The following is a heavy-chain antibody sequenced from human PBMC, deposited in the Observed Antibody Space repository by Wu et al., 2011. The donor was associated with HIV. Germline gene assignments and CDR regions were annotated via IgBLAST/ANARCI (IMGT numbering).Heavy chain of an antibody. J-gene: IGHJ6*03. D-gene: IGHD3-10*01. CDR1: GGTFSSYG. V-gene: IGHV1-69*14. Sequence: QVQLVQSGAEVKKPGSSVKVSCKTSGGTFSSYGITWVRQAPGQGLEWMGGIIPIFETATYAQKFQGRVTITADKSTSTAYMELSSLRSEDTAVYYCAIGFGEHYYYYFYIDVWGKGTTVTVSS. CDR3: AIGFGEHYYYYFYIDV. CDR2: IIPIFETA.